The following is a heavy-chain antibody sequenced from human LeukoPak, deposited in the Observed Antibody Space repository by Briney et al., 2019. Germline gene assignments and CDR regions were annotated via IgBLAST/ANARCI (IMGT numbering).Heavy chain of an antibody. CDR1: GGSMSSSSYY. J-gene: IGHJ4*02. V-gene: IGHV4-39*01. Sequence: SETLSLTCTVSGGSMSSSSYYWGWIRQPPGKGLEWIGNIYYNGSTYYNPSLKSRVTISVDTSKNQFSLKLSSVTAADTAVYYCARRRIFSSSSPGYFDYWGQGTLVTVSS. CDR3: ARRRIFSSSSPGYFDY. CDR2: IYYNGST. D-gene: IGHD6-6*01.